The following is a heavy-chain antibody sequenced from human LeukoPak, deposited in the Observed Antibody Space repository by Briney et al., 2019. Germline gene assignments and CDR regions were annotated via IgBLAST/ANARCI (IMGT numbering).Heavy chain of an antibody. CDR2: IYSGGST. CDR3: ARGRELLHFDY. J-gene: IGHJ4*02. Sequence: GRSLRLSCAASGFTFSSYGMHWVRQAPGKGLEWVSVIYSGGSTYYADSVKGRFTISRDNSKNTLYLQMNSLRAEDTAVYYCARGRELLHFDYWGQGTLVTVSS. V-gene: IGHV3-NL1*01. CDR1: GFTFSSYG. D-gene: IGHD1-26*01.